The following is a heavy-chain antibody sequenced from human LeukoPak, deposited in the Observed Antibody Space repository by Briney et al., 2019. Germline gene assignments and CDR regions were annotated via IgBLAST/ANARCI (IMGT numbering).Heavy chain of an antibody. CDR3: AREGGAVAFDI. CDR1: GFTFSSYP. Sequence: QSGGSLRLSCAASGFTFSSYPMSWVRQAPGQGLEWVSSISGTGGNTYYADSVKGRFTISRDNSKNTLYLQMNSLRAEDTAVYYCAREGGAVAFDIWGQGTMVTVSS. D-gene: IGHD3-16*01. CDR2: ISGTGGNT. J-gene: IGHJ3*02. V-gene: IGHV3-23*01.